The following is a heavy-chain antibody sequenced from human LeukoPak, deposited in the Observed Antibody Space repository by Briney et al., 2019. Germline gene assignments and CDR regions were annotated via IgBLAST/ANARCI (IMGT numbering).Heavy chain of an antibody. J-gene: IGHJ6*02. Sequence: ASVKVSCKASGYTFTGYYMHWVRQAPGQGLEWMGRTNPNSGGTNYAQKFQGRVTMTRDTSISTAYMELSRLRSDDTAVYYCARGLPIYYYYGMDVWGQGTTVTVSS. CDR2: TNPNSGGT. D-gene: IGHD2-2*02. V-gene: IGHV1-2*06. CDR3: ARGLPIYYYYGMDV. CDR1: GYTFTGYY.